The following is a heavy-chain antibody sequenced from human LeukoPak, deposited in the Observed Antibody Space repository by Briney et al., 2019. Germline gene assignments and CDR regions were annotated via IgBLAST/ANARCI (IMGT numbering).Heavy chain of an antibody. V-gene: IGHV3-23*01. CDR3: AKAKGRAAASADDAFDI. D-gene: IGHD6-13*01. J-gene: IGHJ3*02. CDR1: GFTFSNYA. CDR2: ISGSGGST. Sequence: GGSLRLSCAASGFTFSNYAMNWVRQAPGKGLEWVSAISGSGGSTYYADSVKGRFTISRDNSKNTLYLQMNSLRAEDTAVYYCAKAKGRAAASADDAFDIWGQGTMVTVSS.